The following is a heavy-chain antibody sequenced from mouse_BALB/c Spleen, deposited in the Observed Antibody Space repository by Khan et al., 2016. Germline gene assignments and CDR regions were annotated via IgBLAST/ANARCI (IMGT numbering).Heavy chain of an antibody. D-gene: IGHD1-1*01. V-gene: IGHV2-9-2*01. CDR1: GCSLTSYD. CDR2: IWTGGGT. Sequence: QVQLQQSGPGLVAPSQSLSITCTVSGCSLTSYDISWIRQPPGKGLEWLGVIWTGGGTNYNSAFMSRLSISKDNSKSQVFLKMNSLQSDDTAIYCCVRGRYGTIPFDYWGQGTTLTGSS. CDR3: VRGRYGTIPFDY. J-gene: IGHJ2*01.